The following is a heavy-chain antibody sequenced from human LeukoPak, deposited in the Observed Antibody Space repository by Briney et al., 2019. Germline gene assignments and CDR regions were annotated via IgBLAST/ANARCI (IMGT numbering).Heavy chain of an antibody. CDR2: IYSGGST. Sequence: PGGSLRLSCAASGFTVSNNYMSWVRQAPGKGLEWVSIIYSGGSTYYADSVKGRFTISRDNSKNMLYLQMNSLRAEDTAVYYCARSRKGFSREGPFFDYWGQGTLVTVSS. V-gene: IGHV3-53*01. J-gene: IGHJ4*02. CDR1: GFTVSNNY. CDR3: ARSRKGFSREGPFFDY. D-gene: IGHD5-24*01.